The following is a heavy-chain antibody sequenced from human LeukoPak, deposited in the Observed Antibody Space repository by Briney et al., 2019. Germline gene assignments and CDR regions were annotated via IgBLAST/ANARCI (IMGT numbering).Heavy chain of an antibody. CDR1: GYTFTSYG. CDR3: ARTDILYSSSRYGDY. J-gene: IGHJ4*02. CDR2: ISAYNGNT. V-gene: IGHV1-18*01. D-gene: IGHD6-13*01. Sequence: ASVKVSCKASGYTFTSYGISWVRQAPGQGLEWMGWISAYNGNTNYAQKLQGRVTMTTDTSTSTAYMELRSLRSDDTAVYYCARTDILYSSSRYGDYWGQGTLVTVSS.